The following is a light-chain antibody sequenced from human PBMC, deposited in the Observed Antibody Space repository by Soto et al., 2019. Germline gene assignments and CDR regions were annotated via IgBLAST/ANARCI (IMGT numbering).Light chain of an antibody. CDR3: QQYDKLDT. J-gene: IGKJ2*01. CDR2: DAS. CDR1: QDISNY. V-gene: IGKV1-33*01. Sequence: DIQMTQSPSSLSASVGDRVTITCQASQDISNYLNWYQQKPGKAPKLLIYDASNLEAGVPSRFSGSGSGTDFPFTISSLQHEDSATYYCQQYDKLDTFGQGTKLEIK.